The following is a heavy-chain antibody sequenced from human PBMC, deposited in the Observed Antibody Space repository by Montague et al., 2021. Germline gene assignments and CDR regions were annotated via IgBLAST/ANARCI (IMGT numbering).Heavy chain of an antibody. CDR3: AREWSAFDF. CDR2: NNYKGNT. J-gene: IGHJ3*01. V-gene: IGHV4-59*01. D-gene: IGHD1-26*01. CDR1: GSSKRREK. Sequence: SETLSLTCAVYGSSKRREKGKGRGEEKRKRMEKNEKNNYKGNTNSNPSLKSRATISVDTSRNQFSLEVRSVTAADTAKYYCAREWSAFDFWGRGIMVTVSS.